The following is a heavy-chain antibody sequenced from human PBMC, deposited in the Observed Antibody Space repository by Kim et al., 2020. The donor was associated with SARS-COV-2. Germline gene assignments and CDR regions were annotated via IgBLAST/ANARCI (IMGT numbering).Heavy chain of an antibody. J-gene: IGHJ3*02. Sequence: SVKVSCKASGGTFSSYAISWVRQAPGQGLEWMGGIIPIFGTANYAQKFQGRVTITADESTSTAYMELSSLRSEDTAVYYCARAHTPSIAAAGHDAFDIWGQGTMVTVSS. CDR3: ARAHTPSIAAAGHDAFDI. D-gene: IGHD6-13*01. V-gene: IGHV1-69*13. CDR2: IIPIFGTA. CDR1: GGTFSSYA.